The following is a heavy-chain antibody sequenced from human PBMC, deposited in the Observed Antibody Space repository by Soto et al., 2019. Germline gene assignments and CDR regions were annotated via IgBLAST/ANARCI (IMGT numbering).Heavy chain of an antibody. CDR2: INSDGSST. V-gene: IGHV3-74*01. J-gene: IGHJ5*02. Sequence: GGSLRLSCAASGFTFSSYWMHWVRQAPGKGLVWVSRINSDGSSTSYADSVKGRFTISRDNAKNTLYLQMNSLRAEDTAVYYCARGVEVFWSGYYTNWFDPWGQGTLVTVS. CDR3: ARGVEVFWSGYYTNWFDP. D-gene: IGHD3-3*01. CDR1: GFTFSSYW.